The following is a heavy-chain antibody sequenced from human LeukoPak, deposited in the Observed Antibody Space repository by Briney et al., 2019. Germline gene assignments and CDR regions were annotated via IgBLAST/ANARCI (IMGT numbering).Heavy chain of an antibody. Sequence: SQTLSLTCTVSGGSINSGAYYWSWIRQHPGKGLEWIGYIYYSGSTYYNPSLKSRVTISVDTSKNQFSLKLSSATAADTAVYYCATYRDSSGYYYWFDPWGQGTLVTVSS. CDR1: GGSINSGAYY. CDR2: IYYSGST. J-gene: IGHJ5*02. V-gene: IGHV4-31*03. D-gene: IGHD3-22*01. CDR3: ATYRDSSGYYYWFDP.